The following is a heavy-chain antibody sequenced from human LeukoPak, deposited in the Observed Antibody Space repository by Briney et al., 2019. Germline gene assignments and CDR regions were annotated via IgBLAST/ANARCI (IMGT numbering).Heavy chain of an antibody. CDR3: VRDLGQLRSDY. CDR1: GYSISSNYS. Sequence: PSETLSLTCAVSGYSISSNYSWGWIRQPPGKGLEWIGTISHTGTTFYKPSLKTRIAISLDTSKNQFSLKVNSVTAADTAVYYCVRDLGQLRSDYWGQGTLVTVSS. D-gene: IGHD2-2*01. J-gene: IGHJ4*02. CDR2: ISHTGTT. V-gene: IGHV4-38-2*02.